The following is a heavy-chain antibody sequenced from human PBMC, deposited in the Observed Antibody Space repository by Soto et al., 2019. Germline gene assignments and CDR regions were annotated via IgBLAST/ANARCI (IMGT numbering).Heavy chain of an antibody. J-gene: IGHJ4*02. CDR2: IQSSGNT. D-gene: IGHD2-8*01. V-gene: IGHV4-61*01. Sequence: NPSETLSLTCTLSGGSITSGRYDWSWIRQAPGKGLEWVGCIQSSGNTHYNAPLKSRATISIDTSRNRFSLKLVSVTAADTAVYYCGRTDSNGAWAAWYWDQGIQVTVSS. CDR3: GRTDSNGAWAAWY. CDR1: GGSITSGRYD.